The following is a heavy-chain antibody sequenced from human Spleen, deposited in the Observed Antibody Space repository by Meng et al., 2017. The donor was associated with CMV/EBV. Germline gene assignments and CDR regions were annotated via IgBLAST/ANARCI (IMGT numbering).Heavy chain of an antibody. D-gene: IGHD3-3*01. CDR3: ARGSKFLGRDENYYDNYGMDV. CDR2: IKEDGNEK. Sequence: GESLKISCAASRFTFSKYWMSWVRQAPGKGLEWVANIKEDGNEKYYGASVRGRFTISRDNAKNSLSLQMNSLRAEDTAVYYCARGSKFLGRDENYYDNYGMDVWGQGTTVTVSS. J-gene: IGHJ6*02. V-gene: IGHV3-7*01. CDR1: RFTFSKYW.